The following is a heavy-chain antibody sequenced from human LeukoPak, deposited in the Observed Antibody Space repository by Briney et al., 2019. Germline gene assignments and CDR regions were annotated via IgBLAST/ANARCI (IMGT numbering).Heavy chain of an antibody. CDR3: ARGGACSDY. J-gene: IGHJ4*02. CDR2: VNPNSGGT. Sequence: ASVKDSCKASGYRFTGYYMHWVRQAPGQGLEGMGWVNPNSGGTLFAQKFQGRVTMNRDTSIRAAYLELRSLSSDDTAVYYCARGGACSDYWGQGTLVAVSA. CDR1: GYRFTGYY. V-gene: IGHV1-2*02. D-gene: IGHD1-26*01.